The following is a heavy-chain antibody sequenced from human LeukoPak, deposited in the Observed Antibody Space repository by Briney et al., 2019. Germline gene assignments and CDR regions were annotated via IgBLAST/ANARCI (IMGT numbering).Heavy chain of an antibody. CDR1: GGSISSGPYF. CDR2: IYYSGST. J-gene: IGHJ4*02. D-gene: IGHD3-3*01. V-gene: IGHV4-61*01. CDR3: ARGRWAIFGSYYFDY. Sequence: SETLSLTCSVSGGSISSGPYFWSWIRQPPGKGLQWIGYIYYSGSTNYNPSLKSRVTISVDTSKNQFSLKLSSVTAADTAVYYCARGRWAIFGSYYFDYWGQGTLVTVSS.